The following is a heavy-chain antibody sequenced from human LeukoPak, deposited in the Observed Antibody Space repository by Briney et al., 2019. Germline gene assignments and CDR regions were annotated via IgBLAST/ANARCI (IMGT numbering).Heavy chain of an antibody. J-gene: IGHJ4*02. CDR1: GFTFSSYA. V-gene: IGHV3-23*01. D-gene: IGHD4-23*01. Sequence: HPGGSLRLSCAAFGFTFSSYAMSWVRQAPGKGLEWVSAISGSGGSTYYADSVKGRFTISRDNSKNTLYLQMNSLRAEDTAVYYCAKDIQTTVVNQPFDYWGQGTLVTVSS. CDR2: ISGSGGST. CDR3: AKDIQTTVVNQPFDY.